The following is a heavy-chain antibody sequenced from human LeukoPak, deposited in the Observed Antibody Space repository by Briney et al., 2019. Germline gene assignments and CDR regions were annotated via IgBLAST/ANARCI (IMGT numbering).Heavy chain of an antibody. V-gene: IGHV4-31*03. Sequence: SETLSLTCTVSGGSISSGGYYWSWIRQHPGKGLEWIGYIFYSGSTSHYPSLKSRVTMSVDTSKNQFSLRLSSVTAADTAVYYCAANIAPHYFDYWGQGTLVSVSS. CDR1: GGSISSGGYY. D-gene: IGHD6-6*01. J-gene: IGHJ4*02. CDR3: AANIAPHYFDY. CDR2: IFYSGST.